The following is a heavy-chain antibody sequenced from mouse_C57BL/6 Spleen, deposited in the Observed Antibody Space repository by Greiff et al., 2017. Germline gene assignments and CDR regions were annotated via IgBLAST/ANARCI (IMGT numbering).Heavy chain of an antibody. D-gene: IGHD2-12*01. V-gene: IGHV1-55*01. CDR3: ARYAPCENDGARYAMDY. J-gene: IGHJ4*01. CDR1: GYTFTSYW. Sequence: QVQLQQPGAELVKPGASVKMSCKASGYTFTSYWITWVKQSPGQGLEWIGDIYPGSGSTNYTEKFKSKATLTVDTSSSTAYMQLSSLTSEDSAVYCCARYAPCENDGARYAMDYWGQGTSVTVSS. CDR2: IYPGSGST.